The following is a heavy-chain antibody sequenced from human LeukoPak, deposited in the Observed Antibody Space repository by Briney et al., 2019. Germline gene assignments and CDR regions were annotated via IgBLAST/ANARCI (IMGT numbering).Heavy chain of an antibody. Sequence: ASVKVSCKASGFELMHYGISWLRQAPGQGLEWMGWISFHKGDTLYAQNFQGRLTLTTDTSTSTAYMELRSLRSDDTALYYCARVTYYFGSGRDDEFDYWGQGTLVIVSS. CDR1: GFELMHYG. CDR3: ARVTYYFGSGRDDEFDY. CDR2: ISFHKGDT. J-gene: IGHJ4*02. V-gene: IGHV1-18*01. D-gene: IGHD3-10*01.